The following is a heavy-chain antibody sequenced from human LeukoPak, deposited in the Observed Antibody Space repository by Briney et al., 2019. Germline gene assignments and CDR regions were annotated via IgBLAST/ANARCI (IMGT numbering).Heavy chain of an antibody. V-gene: IGHV1-2*02. CDR2: INSKIGDT. J-gene: IGHJ4*02. Sequence: VSVKVSCKASGYTFSGYYMHWVRRAPGQGLDYMGWINSKIGDTTSAQKFQGRFTMSRDTSISTAYVQLSGLASDDTAVYYCARGSTVAAAGRNLPFEHWGQGTLVTAST. CDR1: GYTFSGYY. CDR3: ARGSTVAAAGRNLPFEH. D-gene: IGHD6-13*01.